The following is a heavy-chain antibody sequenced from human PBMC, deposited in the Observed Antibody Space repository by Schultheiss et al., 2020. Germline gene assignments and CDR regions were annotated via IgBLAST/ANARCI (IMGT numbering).Heavy chain of an antibody. CDR2: ISAYNGNT. CDR3: ARDPQHHYGSGSYYYDY. D-gene: IGHD3-10*01. CDR1: GYTFTGYY. Sequence: ASVKVSCKASGYTFTGYYMHWVRQAPGQGLEWMGWISAYNGNTKYAQKLQGRVTMTTDTSTSTAYMELRSLRSDDTAVYYCARDPQHHYGSGSYYYDYWGQGTLVTVSS. J-gene: IGHJ4*02. V-gene: IGHV1-18*04.